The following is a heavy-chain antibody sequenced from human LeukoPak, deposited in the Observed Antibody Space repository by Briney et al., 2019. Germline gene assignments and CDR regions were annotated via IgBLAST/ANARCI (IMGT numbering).Heavy chain of an antibody. J-gene: IGHJ4*02. CDR2: ISSSSSYI. D-gene: IGHD6-13*01. CDR3: ASGSEAGRYYLDY. Sequence: GGSLRLSCAASGFTFSSYSMNWVRQAPGKGLEWVSSISSSSSYIYYADSVKGRFTISRDNAKNSLYLQMNSLRAEDTAVYYCASGSEAGRYYLDYWGQGTLVTVSS. CDR1: GFTFSSYS. V-gene: IGHV3-21*01.